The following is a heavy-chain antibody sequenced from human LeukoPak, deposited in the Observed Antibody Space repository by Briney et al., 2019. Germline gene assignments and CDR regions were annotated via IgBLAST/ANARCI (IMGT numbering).Heavy chain of an antibody. J-gene: IGHJ6*03. CDR3: ARLSFSSTYYDFRAPEYYYYYMDV. CDR1: GGSVRRGNYY. D-gene: IGHD3-3*01. V-gene: IGHV4-61*10. Sequence: SETLSLTCTVSGGSVRRGNYYWTWIRQPAGSGLEWIGEINHSGSTNYNPSLKSRVTISVDTSKNQFSLKLSSVTAADTAVYYCARLSFSSTYYDFRAPEYYYYYMDVWGKGTTVTVSS. CDR2: INHSGST.